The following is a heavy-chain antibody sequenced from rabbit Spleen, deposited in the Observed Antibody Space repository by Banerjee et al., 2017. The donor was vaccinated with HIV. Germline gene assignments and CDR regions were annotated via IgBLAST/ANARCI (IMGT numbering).Heavy chain of an antibody. CDR2: IYGGSSDST. D-gene: IGHD1-1*01. CDR1: GFSFSFSYW. J-gene: IGHJ4*01. CDR3: ARDLVGVIGWNFYL. V-gene: IGHV1S40*01. Sequence: QSLEESGGALVKPGASLTLTCKASGFSFSFSYWICWVRQAPGKGLEWIACIYGGSSDSTYYASWAKGRFTISRTSSTTVTLRMTSLTAADRATYFCARDLVGVIGWNFYLWGQGTLVTVS.